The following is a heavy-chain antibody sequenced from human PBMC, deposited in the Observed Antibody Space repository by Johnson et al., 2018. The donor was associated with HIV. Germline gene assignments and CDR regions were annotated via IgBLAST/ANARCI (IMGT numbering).Heavy chain of an antibody. D-gene: IGHD1-26*01. CDR1: GFTFNRYG. CDR2: TSFDERGK. J-gene: IGHJ3*01. CDR3: ARDGAIAGAATEALDL. Sequence: QVQLVESGGGVVQRGGSLRLSCVASGFTFNRYGLHWVRQAPGKGLEWVATTSFDERGKHYTDSVKGRFTISRDNSKNALYLQLNSLRPEDTAVYYCARDGAIAGAATEALDLWGQGTMVIVSS. V-gene: IGHV3-30*04.